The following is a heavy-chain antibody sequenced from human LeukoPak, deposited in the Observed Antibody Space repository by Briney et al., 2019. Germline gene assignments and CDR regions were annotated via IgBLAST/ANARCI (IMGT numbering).Heavy chain of an antibody. D-gene: IGHD3-10*01. V-gene: IGHV3-23*01. CDR1: GFTFSSYG. CDR2: ISGSGGNT. J-gene: IGHJ4*02. CDR3: AKDRRAGSYDY. Sequence: GGSLRLSCAASGFTFSSYGMSWVRQAPGKGLEWVSAISGSGGNTYYADSVKGRFTISRDNSKNTLYLQMNSLRAEDTAVYYCAKDRRAGSYDYWGQGTLVTVSS.